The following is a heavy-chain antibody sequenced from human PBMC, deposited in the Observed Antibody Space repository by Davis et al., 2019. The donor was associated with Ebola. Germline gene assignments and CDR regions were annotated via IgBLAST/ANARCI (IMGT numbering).Heavy chain of an antibody. J-gene: IGHJ6*02. Sequence: AASVKVSCKASGYTFTSYGISWVRQAPGQGLEWMGIINPSGGSTSYAQKFQGRVTMTRDTSISTAYMELNSLRSDDTAVYYCARDRRGGNRNYYYYGMDVWGQGTTVTVSS. V-gene: IGHV1-46*01. CDR1: GYTFTSYG. CDR2: INPSGGST. D-gene: IGHD1-14*01. CDR3: ARDRRGGNRNYYYYGMDV.